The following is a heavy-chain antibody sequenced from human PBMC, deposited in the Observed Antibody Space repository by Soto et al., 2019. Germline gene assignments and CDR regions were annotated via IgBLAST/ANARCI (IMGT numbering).Heavy chain of an antibody. D-gene: IGHD5-12*01. Sequence: QVQLVESGGGVVQPGRSLRLSCAASGFTFSSYALHWVRQAPGKGLESVAVISYDGSNKYYADSVKGRFAISRDNSKNTLYLQMISLRAEVTAVYYCARPRWLQDPRTGAWVTYYYCMDVWGRGTTVIV. V-gene: IGHV3-30*09. CDR3: ARPRWLQDPRTGAWVTYYYCMDV. J-gene: IGHJ6*02. CDR2: ISYDGSNK. CDR1: GFTFSSYA.